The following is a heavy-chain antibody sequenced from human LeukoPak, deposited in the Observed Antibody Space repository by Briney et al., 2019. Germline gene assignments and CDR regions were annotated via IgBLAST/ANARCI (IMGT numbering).Heavy chain of an antibody. CDR2: ICYSGST. Sequence: SSETLSLTCTVSGGSISSSSYYWGWIRQPPGKGLEWIGSICYSGSTYYNPSLKSRVTISVDTSKNQFSLKLSSVTAADTAVYYCATDPIFDYWGQGTLVTVSS. CDR1: GGSISSSSYY. V-gene: IGHV4-39*01. CDR3: ATDPIFDY. J-gene: IGHJ4*02.